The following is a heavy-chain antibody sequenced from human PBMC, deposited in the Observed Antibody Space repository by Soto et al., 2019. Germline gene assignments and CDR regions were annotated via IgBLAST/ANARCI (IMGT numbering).Heavy chain of an antibody. Sequence: QVPLVQSGAEVKKPGASVKVSCKASGYTFTSYAMHWVRQAPGQRLEWMGWINAGNGNTKYSQKFQGRVTITRDTSASTAYMELSSLRSEDTAVYYCASGGGYCSSTSCNDYFDYWGQGTLVTVSS. CDR1: GYTFTSYA. CDR2: INAGNGNT. D-gene: IGHD2-2*01. V-gene: IGHV1-3*01. J-gene: IGHJ4*02. CDR3: ASGGGYCSSTSCNDYFDY.